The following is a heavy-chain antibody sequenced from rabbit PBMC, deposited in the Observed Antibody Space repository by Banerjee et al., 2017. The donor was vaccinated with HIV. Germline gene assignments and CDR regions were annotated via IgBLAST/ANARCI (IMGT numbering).Heavy chain of an antibody. J-gene: IGHJ4*01. Sequence: QSLEESGGDLVKPGASLTLTCTASGFSFSSSYYMCWVRQAPGKGLEWIACIYAGSSGSTYYASWAKGRFTISKTSSTTVTLQMTSLTAADTATYFCARDTPTYGYAGYAYATGYFNLWGQGTLVTVS. V-gene: IGHV1S40*01. CDR2: IYAGSSGST. D-gene: IGHD6-1*01. CDR1: GFSFSSSYY. CDR3: ARDTPTYGYAGYAYATGYFNL.